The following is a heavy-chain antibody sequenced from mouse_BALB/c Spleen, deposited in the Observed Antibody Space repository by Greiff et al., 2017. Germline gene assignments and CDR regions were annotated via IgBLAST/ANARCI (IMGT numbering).Heavy chain of an antibody. CDR1: GFTFSSYG. Sequence: EVQGVESGGGLVQPGGSLKLSCAASGFTFSSYGMSWVRQTPDKRLELVATINSNGGSTYYPDSVKGRFTISRDNAKNTLYLQMSSLKSEDTAMYYCARVGNGNFDVWGAGTTVTVSS. J-gene: IGHJ1*01. CDR2: INSNGGST. CDR3: ARVGNGNFDV. V-gene: IGHV5-6-3*01. D-gene: IGHD2-1*01.